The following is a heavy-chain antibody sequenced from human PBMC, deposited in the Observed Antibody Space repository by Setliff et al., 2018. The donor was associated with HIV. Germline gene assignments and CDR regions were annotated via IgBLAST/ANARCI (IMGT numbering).Heavy chain of an antibody. CDR2: INPNSGGK. D-gene: IGHD6-13*01. CDR1: GYTFTGYY. Sequence: ASVKVSCKASGYTFTGYYMHWVRQAPGQGLEWMGWINPNSGGKNYAQKFQGWVTMTRDTSISTAYMELSRLRSDDTAVYYCARDSGAAGISGFDYWGKGTLVTVSS. V-gene: IGHV1-2*04. J-gene: IGHJ4*02. CDR3: ARDSGAAGISGFDY.